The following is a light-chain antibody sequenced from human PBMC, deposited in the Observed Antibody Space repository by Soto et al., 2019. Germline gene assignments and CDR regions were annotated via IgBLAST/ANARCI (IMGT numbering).Light chain of an antibody. CDR2: AAS. J-gene: IGKJ1*01. V-gene: IGKV1-39*01. CDR1: HSFSIY. Sequence: DIQMTQSPSSLSASVGDRVTITCRTSHSFSIYLNWYQQKAGKAPKLLIYAASSLGSGVPSRFSGSGSGTDFTLIISSLQPEDIATYYCQQSYSTPWTFGQGTKVEIK. CDR3: QQSYSTPWT.